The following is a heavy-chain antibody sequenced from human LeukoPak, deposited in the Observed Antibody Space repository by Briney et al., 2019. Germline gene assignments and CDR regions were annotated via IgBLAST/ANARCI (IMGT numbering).Heavy chain of an antibody. V-gene: IGHV3-7*01. Sequence: GGSLRLPCAASGFTFGSCWMNWVRQTPGKGLEWVANINQDGSQKFYVDSVKGRFTISRDNGKNTLFLQMNSLRAEDAAVYYCVRGNDYGGPHYWGQGTLVTVSS. D-gene: IGHD4-23*01. J-gene: IGHJ4*02. CDR3: VRGNDYGGPHY. CDR1: GFTFGSCW. CDR2: INQDGSQK.